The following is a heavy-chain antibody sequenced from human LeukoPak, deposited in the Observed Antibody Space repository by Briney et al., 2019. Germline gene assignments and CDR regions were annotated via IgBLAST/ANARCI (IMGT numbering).Heavy chain of an antibody. CDR3: ARDGYYDSIGSGFDP. V-gene: IGHV3-21*01. J-gene: IGHJ5*02. D-gene: IGHD3-22*01. Sequence: PGGSLRLSCAASGFTFSSYSMNWVRQAPGKGLEWVSSISSSSYIYYADSVKGRFTISRDNAKNSLYLQMNSLRAEDTAVYYCARDGYYDSIGSGFDPWGQGTLVTVSS. CDR1: GFTFSSYS. CDR2: ISSSSYI.